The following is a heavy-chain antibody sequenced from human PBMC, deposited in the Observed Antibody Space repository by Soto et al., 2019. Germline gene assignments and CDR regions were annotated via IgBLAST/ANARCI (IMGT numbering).Heavy chain of an antibody. CDR2: ISSSSSTI. CDR3: AREPPYIAVAGSPDS. V-gene: IGHV3-48*02. Sequence: EVQLVESGGGLVQPGGSLRLSCAASGFTFSSYSMNWVRQAPGKGLEWVSYISSSSSTIYYADSVKGRFTISRDNAKNSLYLQMNSLRDEDTAVYYCAREPPYIAVAGSPDSWGQGTLVTVSS. D-gene: IGHD6-19*01. J-gene: IGHJ4*02. CDR1: GFTFSSYS.